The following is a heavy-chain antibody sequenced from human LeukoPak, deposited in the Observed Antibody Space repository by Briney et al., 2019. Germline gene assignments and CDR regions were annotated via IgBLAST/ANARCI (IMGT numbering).Heavy chain of an antibody. CDR2: IYNSGST. D-gene: IGHD6-13*01. V-gene: IGHV4-31*03. CDR3: ARASWRIAAAGSWFDP. J-gene: IGHJ5*02. CDR1: GGSINSGAYY. Sequence: SETLSLTCIVSGGSINSGAYYWIWIRQHPGKGLEWIGYIYNSGSTYYNPSLKSRVTISVDTSKNQFSLKLSSVTAADTAVYYCARASWRIAAAGSWFDPWGQGTLVTVSS.